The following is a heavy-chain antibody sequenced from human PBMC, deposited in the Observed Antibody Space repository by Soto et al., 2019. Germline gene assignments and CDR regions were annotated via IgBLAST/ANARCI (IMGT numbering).Heavy chain of an antibody. CDR3: ARGQRFSDWFDP. D-gene: IGHD3-3*01. V-gene: IGHV4-4*07. J-gene: IGHJ5*02. Sequence: PSETLSLTCTVSGGSMSSYYWTWIRQPAGKGLEWIGRVYSSGGTHYNPSLKSRVTISLGTSKNQFSLRLLSVTDADTAVYYCARGQRFSDWFDPWGQGTLGTVSS. CDR1: GGSMSSYY. CDR2: VYSSGGT.